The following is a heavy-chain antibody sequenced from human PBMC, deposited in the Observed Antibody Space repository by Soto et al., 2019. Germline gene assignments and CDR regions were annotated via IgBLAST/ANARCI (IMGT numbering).Heavy chain of an antibody. CDR3: ARGVTRSIAARRGRDVYMDV. CDR1: GGSFSGYY. CDR2: INHSGST. Sequence: QVQLQQWGAGLLKPSETLSLTCAVYGGSFSGYYWSWIRQPPGKGLEWIGEINHSGSTNYNPSLKSRVTISVDTSKNQFSLKLSSVTAADTAVYYCARGVTRSIAARRGRDVYMDVWGKGTTVTVSS. V-gene: IGHV4-34*01. J-gene: IGHJ6*03. D-gene: IGHD6-6*01.